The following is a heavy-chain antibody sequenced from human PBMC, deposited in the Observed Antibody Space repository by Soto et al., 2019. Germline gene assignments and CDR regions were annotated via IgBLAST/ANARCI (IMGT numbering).Heavy chain of an antibody. Sequence: GGSLRFACAASGFSFRKYSMNWVSQAPGKGVEWVSSINDRSNYIYYADSVKGRFTISRDNAINSLYLQMNSLRPEDTAVYYCANFPSCGCSRCLDYWGRGTLDTVSS. CDR1: GFSFRKYS. J-gene: IGHJ4*02. CDR2: INDRSNYI. D-gene: IGHD2-21*01. CDR3: ANFPSCGCSRCLDY. V-gene: IGHV3-21*06.